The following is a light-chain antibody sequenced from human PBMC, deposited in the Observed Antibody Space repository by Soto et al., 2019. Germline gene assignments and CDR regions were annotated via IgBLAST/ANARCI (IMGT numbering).Light chain of an antibody. V-gene: IGLV2-14*01. CDR1: SSDVGGFNY. CDR3: SSYTTSAPYV. Sequence: QSALTQPASVSGSPGQSITISCTGTSSDVGGFNYVSWYQQHPGKAPKLIIYEVSNRPSGVSNRFSGSKSGNTASLTISGLKAEDKADYYCSSYTTSAPYVFGSGTKVTVL. CDR2: EVS. J-gene: IGLJ1*01.